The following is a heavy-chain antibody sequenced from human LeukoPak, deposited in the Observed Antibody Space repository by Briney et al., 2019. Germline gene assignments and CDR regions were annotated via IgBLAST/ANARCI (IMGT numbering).Heavy chain of an antibody. CDR2: IYYSGST. D-gene: IGHD6-6*01. CDR3: ARHWSSPSKVDY. CDR1: GGSISSYY. J-gene: IGHJ4*02. Sequence: SETLSLTCTVSGGSISSYYWSWIRQPPGKGLGWIGYIYYSGSTNYNPSLKSRVTISVDTSKNQFSLKLSSVTAADTAVYYCARHWSSPSKVDYWGQGTLVTVSS. V-gene: IGHV4-59*08.